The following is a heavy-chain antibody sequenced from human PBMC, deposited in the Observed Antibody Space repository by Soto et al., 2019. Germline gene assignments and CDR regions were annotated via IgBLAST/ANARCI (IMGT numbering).Heavy chain of an antibody. Sequence: PSETLSLTCNVSGGSVSDDYWSWIRQAPGKGLEWIGYIHERGVTNYNPSLKSRVTMSVDTSKNQFSLTLRSVHTADTAIYFCARDPAGDYGHWGLGTLVTVSS. CDR2: IHERGVT. CDR3: ARDPAGDYGH. D-gene: IGHD4-17*01. J-gene: IGHJ4*02. V-gene: IGHV4-59*02. CDR1: GGSVSDDY.